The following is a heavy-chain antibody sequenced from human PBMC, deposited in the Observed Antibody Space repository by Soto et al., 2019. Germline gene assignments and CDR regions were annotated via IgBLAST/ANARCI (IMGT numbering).Heavy chain of an antibody. V-gene: IGHV3-74*01. CDR3: TRGGTRTTYWGLFDS. CDR2: ISGDASST. D-gene: IGHD7-27*01. Sequence: EVKVVESGGGLVQPGGSLRLSCAASGFTFSDNWMHWVRQPPGKGPVWVSRISGDASSTSYADSVKGRFTISRDSAKNNVLLQMDSLRVEDTAVYYCTRGGTRTTYWGLFDSWGQGTLVTVSS. J-gene: IGHJ4*02. CDR1: GFTFSDNW.